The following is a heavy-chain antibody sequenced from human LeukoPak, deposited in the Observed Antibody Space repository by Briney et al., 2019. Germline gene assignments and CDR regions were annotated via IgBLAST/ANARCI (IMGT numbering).Heavy chain of an antibody. J-gene: IGHJ4*02. D-gene: IGHD3-22*01. CDR3: AKRDSSGYSHYFDY. CDR1: GLTFNNYA. CDR2: ISGSGMTT. Sequence: PGGSLRLSCAASGLTFNNYAMSWVRQAPGKGLEWVSAISGSGMTTYYADSVKGRFTISRDNSKNTLYLRMNSLRAEDTAVYYCAKRDSSGYSHYFDYWGQGTLVTVSS. V-gene: IGHV3-23*01.